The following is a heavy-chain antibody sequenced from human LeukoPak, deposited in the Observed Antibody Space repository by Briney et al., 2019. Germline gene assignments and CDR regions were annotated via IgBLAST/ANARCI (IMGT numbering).Heavy chain of an antibody. CDR3: ARDQHYFDY. V-gene: IGHV3-11*01. CDR1: GGSISSYY. Sequence: LSLTCTVSGGSISSYYWSWIRQPAGKGLEWVSYISSSGSTIYYADSVKGRFTISRDNAKNSLYLQMNSLRAEDTAVYYCARDQHYFDYWGQGTLVTVSS. CDR2: ISSSGSTI. J-gene: IGHJ4*02.